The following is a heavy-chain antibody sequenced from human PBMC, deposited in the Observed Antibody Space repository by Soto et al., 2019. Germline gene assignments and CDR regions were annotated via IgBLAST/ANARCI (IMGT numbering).Heavy chain of an antibody. D-gene: IGHD6-13*01. CDR1: GGSIGSSY. CDR3: ARTESSSWSFFYYGMDV. V-gene: IGHV4-59*07. CDR2: VYYSDGT. Sequence: SYTLSLSCTVTGGSIGSSYWSWIRQSPGRGLEWIGCVYYSDGTNYNPSLKSRATMSMDKSNNQFSLRLRSVTAADTAVYYCARTESSSWSFFYYGMDVWGQGTTVTVSS. J-gene: IGHJ6*02.